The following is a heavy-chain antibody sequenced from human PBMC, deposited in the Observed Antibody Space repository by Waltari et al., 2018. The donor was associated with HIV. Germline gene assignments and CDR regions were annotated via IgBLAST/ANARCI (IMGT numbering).Heavy chain of an antibody. D-gene: IGHD3-10*01. V-gene: IGHV3-48*01. CDR3: AREYGPYFDY. CDR2: ISSSSSTI. J-gene: IGHJ4*02. CDR1: GFTFSSYS. Sequence: EVQLVESGGGLVQPGGSLRLSCAASGFTFSSYSMNWVRQAPGKGLEWVSYISSSSSTIYYADSVKGRFTISRDNAKNSLYLQMNSLRAEDTAVYYCAREYGPYFDYWGQGTLVTVSS.